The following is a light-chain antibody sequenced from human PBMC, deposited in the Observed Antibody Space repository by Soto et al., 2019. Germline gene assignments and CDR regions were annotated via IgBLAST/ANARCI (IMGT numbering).Light chain of an antibody. CDR1: ESIVNF. J-gene: IGKJ2*01. Sequence: DIQMTQSPSSLSASEGDRVTITCRASESIVNFLNWYQLKPGKVPTLLIYCASSLQSGVPSRFGGIGSGTYFTLTISSLQHEDFATYYWQQSYRTPYTFGQGTKLDIK. CDR2: CAS. CDR3: QQSYRTPYT. V-gene: IGKV1-39*01.